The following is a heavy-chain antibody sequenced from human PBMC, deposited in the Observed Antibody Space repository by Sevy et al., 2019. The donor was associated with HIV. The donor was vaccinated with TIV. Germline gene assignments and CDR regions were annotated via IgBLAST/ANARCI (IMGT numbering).Heavy chain of an antibody. CDR2: ISSFISFDGSNK. V-gene: IGHV3-30*18. D-gene: IGHD1-26*01. J-gene: IGHJ3*02. CDR1: GFTFSTYG. CDR3: AKDHTPRSGGAGDAFDI. Sequence: GGSLRLSCAASGFTFSTYGMHWVRQAPGKGLEWVSFISSFISFDGSNKYYADSVKGRFTISRDNSKNTLYLQVNSLRVEDTAVYYCAKDHTPRSGGAGDAFDIWGQGTMVTVSS.